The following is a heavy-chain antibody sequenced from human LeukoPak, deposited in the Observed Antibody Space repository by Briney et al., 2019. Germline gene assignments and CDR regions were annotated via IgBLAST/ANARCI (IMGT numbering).Heavy chain of an antibody. J-gene: IGHJ5*02. Sequence: GGSLRLSCAASGFTFSSYAMSWVRQAPGKGLEWVSAISGSGGSTYYADSVKGRFTISRDNSKNSLYLQMNSLRAEDTAVYYCARGRVTTFSNWFDPWGQGTLVTVSS. CDR3: ARGRVTTFSNWFDP. CDR1: GFTFSSYA. V-gene: IGHV3-23*01. D-gene: IGHD4-17*01. CDR2: ISGSGGST.